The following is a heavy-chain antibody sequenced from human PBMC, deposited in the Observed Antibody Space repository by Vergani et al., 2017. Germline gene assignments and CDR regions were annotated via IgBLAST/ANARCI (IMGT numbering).Heavy chain of an antibody. CDR1: GFTFSSYA. J-gene: IGHJ3*02. Sequence: EVQLLESGGGLVQPGGSLRLSCAASGFTFSSYAMSWVRQAPGKGLEWVSVIYSGGSSTYYADSVKGRFTISRDNSKNTLYLQMNSLRAEDTAVYYCAKYRIWSGYSNGDAFDIWGQGTMVTVSS. CDR3: AKYRIWSGYSNGDAFDI. CDR2: IYSGGSST. D-gene: IGHD3-3*01. V-gene: IGHV3-23*03.